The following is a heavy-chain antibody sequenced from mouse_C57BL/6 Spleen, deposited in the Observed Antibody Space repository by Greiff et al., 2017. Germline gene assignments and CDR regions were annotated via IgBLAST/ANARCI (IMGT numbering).Heavy chain of an antibody. Sequence: QVQLQQSGAELVKPRASVKMSCKASGYTFTSYWITWVKQRPGQGLEWIGDIYPGSGSTNYNEKFKSKATLTVDTSSSTAYMQLSSLTSEDSAVYYCAREEGVYGRSPFDYWGQGTTLTVSS. J-gene: IGHJ2*01. CDR2: IYPGSGST. V-gene: IGHV1-55*01. CDR1: GYTFTSYW. D-gene: IGHD1-1*01. CDR3: AREEGVYGRSPFDY.